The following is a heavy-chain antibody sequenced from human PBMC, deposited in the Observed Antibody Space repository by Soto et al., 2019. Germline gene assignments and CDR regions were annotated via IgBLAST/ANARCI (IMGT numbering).Heavy chain of an antibody. Sequence: QVPLVQSGAEVKKPGASVKVSCNASGYSVHTYAMHWVRQAPGQRLEWLAWINAGNVNTKYSQKFQGRVTVTRDTSVSTAYMELSSLTYDDTAVYYCARDMGQHLVMMSSYDAMDPGSQWTTSPVSS. CDR3: ARDMGQHLVMMSSYDAMDP. CDR1: GYSVHTYA. D-gene: IGHD6-6*01. CDR2: INAGNVNT. J-gene: IGHJ6*02. V-gene: IGHV1-3*01.